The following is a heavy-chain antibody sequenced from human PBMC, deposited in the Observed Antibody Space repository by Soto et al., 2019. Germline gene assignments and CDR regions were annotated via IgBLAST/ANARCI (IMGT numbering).Heavy chain of an antibody. CDR1: GFTFSSYG. V-gene: IGHV3-33*01. D-gene: IGHD3-10*01. CDR2: IWYDGSNK. Sequence: GGSLRLSCAASGFTFSSYGMHWVRQAPGKGLEWVAVIWYDGSNKYYADSVKGRFTISRDNSKNTLYLQMNSLRAEDTAVYYCARDGKLKPFGELFIYWGQGTLVTVSS. CDR3: ARDGKLKPFGELFIY. J-gene: IGHJ4*02.